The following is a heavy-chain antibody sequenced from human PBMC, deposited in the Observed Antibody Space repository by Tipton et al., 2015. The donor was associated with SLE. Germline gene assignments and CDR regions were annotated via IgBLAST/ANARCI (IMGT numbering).Heavy chain of an antibody. CDR3: ARLGSRTYLTLDGFYLDY. V-gene: IGHV4-59*08. CDR2: IHYSGTV. CDR1: GGSMSSSY. D-gene: IGHD2-2*01. Sequence: GLVKPSETLSLTCTVSGGSMSSSYWNWIRQSPGKGLEWIGYIHYSGTVNYSPFLKSRVTISVDTSKNQFALKVTSVTAADTAVYYCARLGSRTYLTLDGFYLDYWGQGILVTVSS. J-gene: IGHJ4*02.